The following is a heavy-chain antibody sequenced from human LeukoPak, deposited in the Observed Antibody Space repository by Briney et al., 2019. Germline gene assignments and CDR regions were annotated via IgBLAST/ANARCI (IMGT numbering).Heavy chain of an antibody. CDR1: GGSISSGGYY. D-gene: IGHD3-9*01. CDR3: ARMDPLEDIRYFDWLSSYFDY. Sequence: SETLSLTCTVSGGSISSGGYYWSWIRQHPGKGLEWIGYIYYSGSTYYNPSLKSRVTISVDTSKNQFSLKLSSVTAADTAVYYCARMDPLEDIRYFDWLSSYFDYWGQGTLVTVSS. CDR2: IYYSGST. J-gene: IGHJ4*02. V-gene: IGHV4-31*03.